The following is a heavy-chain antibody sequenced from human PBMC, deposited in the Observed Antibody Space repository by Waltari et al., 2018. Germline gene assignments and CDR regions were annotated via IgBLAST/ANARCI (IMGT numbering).Heavy chain of an antibody. CDR1: GASVPSDSAA. CDR3: ARDNWNDLYI. D-gene: IGHD1-20*01. Sequence: QLPQSGPGLVKHSQTLPLTCAISGASVPSDSAAWNGLRQSPSRGLDWLGRTYYRSKWYNDYAVSVRGRITISPDTSKNHFSLQLNSVTPEDTAVYYCARDNWNDLYIWGQGTMVTVSS. J-gene: IGHJ3*02. V-gene: IGHV6-1*01. CDR2: TYYRSKWYN.